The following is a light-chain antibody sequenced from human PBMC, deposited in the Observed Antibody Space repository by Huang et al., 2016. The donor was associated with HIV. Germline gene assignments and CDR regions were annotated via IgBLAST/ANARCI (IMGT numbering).Light chain of an antibody. J-gene: IGKJ1*01. CDR1: QSVSSK. V-gene: IGKV3-15*01. CDR2: GAS. CDR3: QQYNNWPRT. Sequence: EIVMTQSPATLSVSPGERATLACRASQSVSSKLAWYQQKPGQAPRRLIYGASTRATCIPASFSGSGSGTEFTLTISSLQSEDFAVYYCQQYNNWPRTFGQGTKVEIK.